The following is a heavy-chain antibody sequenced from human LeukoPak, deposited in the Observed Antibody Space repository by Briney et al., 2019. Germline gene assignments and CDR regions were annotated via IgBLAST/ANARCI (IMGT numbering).Heavy chain of an antibody. V-gene: IGHV3-48*03. CDR2: ISSSGSRI. D-gene: IGHD3-10*01. J-gene: IGHJ4*02. CDR3: ARGTTSYGLFDY. Sequence: GGSLRLSCAASGFTFSSYEMNWVRQAPGKGLESDSYISSSGSRISYADSVKGRFTISRDNAKNSLHLQINSLRAEDTAVYYCARGTTSYGLFDYWGQGTLVTVSS. CDR1: GFTFSSYE.